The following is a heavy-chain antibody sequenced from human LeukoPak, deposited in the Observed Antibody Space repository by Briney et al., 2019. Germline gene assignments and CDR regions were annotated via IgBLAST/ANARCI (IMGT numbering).Heavy chain of an antibody. D-gene: IGHD2-21*01. CDR1: GFTFSNAW. V-gene: IGHV3-15*01. CDR2: VKSKPDGGTT. J-gene: IGHJ4*02. Sequence: GGSLRLSCAASGFTFSNAWMTWVRQAPGKGLEWVGRVKSKPDGGTTAYAAPVKGRFTISRDDSKNTVSLQMISLKAEDTAVYYCTTRGDAVSNSFNYWGQGTLVTVSS. CDR3: TTRGDAVSNSFNY.